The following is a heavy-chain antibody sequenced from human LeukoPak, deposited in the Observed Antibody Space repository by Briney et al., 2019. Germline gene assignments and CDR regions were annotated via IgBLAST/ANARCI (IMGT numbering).Heavy chain of an antibody. Sequence: GGSLRLSCAASGFTFSSYEMNWVRQAPGKGLEWVAFIRYDGSNKYYADSVKGRFTISRDNSKNTLYLQMNSLRAEDTAVYYCAEGRVYWGQGTLVTVSS. V-gene: IGHV3-30*02. CDR2: IRYDGSNK. J-gene: IGHJ4*02. CDR1: GFTFSSYE. CDR3: AEGRVY.